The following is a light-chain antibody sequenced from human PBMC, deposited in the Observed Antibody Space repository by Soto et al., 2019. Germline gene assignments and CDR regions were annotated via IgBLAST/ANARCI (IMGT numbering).Light chain of an antibody. J-gene: IGKJ1*01. CDR2: GAS. V-gene: IGKV3-20*01. Sequence: EIVLTQSPGTLSLSPGDRGTLSCRASQSVSSSYLAWYQQKPGQGPRLLIYGASSRATGIPDRFSGSGSGTDFTLTISRLEPEDFAVYYCQQYGSSRAFGQGTKVDIK. CDR3: QQYGSSRA. CDR1: QSVSSSY.